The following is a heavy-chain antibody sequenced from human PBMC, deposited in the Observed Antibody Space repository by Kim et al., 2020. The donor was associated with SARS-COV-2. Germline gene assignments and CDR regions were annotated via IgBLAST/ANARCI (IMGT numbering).Heavy chain of an antibody. D-gene: IGHD3-16*01. V-gene: IGHV5-51*01. Sequence: GESLKISCKGSGYNFPSYWIGWVRQRPGKGLEWMGIIYLGDSDTRYSPSFQGQATISADKTTTPAYLQWSSLKASDTAMYYCARSAGPYDYYFDYWGQGTLVTVSS. J-gene: IGHJ4*02. CDR2: IYLGDSDT. CDR1: GYNFPSYW. CDR3: ARSAGPYDYYFDY.